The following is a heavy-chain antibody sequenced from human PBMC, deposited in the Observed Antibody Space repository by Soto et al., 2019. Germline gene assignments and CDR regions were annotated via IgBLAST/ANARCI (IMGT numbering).Heavy chain of an antibody. CDR3: ARESDSGSYYFEY. CDR2: IYNSGST. D-gene: IGHD3-10*01. CDR1: GGSISGYY. Sequence: AETLSRSCPVSGGSISGYYWSWIRQPPGKGLEWIGYIYNSGSTNYNPSLKSRVTISVDTSKNHFSLRMSSVTAADTAVYYCARESDSGSYYFEYWGRGTLVTVSS. V-gene: IGHV4-59*01. J-gene: IGHJ4*02.